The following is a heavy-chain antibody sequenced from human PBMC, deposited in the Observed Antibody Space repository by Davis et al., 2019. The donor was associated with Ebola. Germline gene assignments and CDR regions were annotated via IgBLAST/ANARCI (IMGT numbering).Heavy chain of an antibody. D-gene: IGHD2-15*01. CDR3: ASHCSGGSCYAFDYYYYGMDV. V-gene: IGHV1-69*02. CDR1: GYTFTGYY. J-gene: IGHJ6*02. Sequence: SVKVSCKASGYTFTGYYMHWARQAPGQGLEWMGRIIPILGIANYAQKFQGRVTITADKSTSTAYMELSSLRSEDTAVYYCASHCSGGSCYAFDYYYYGMDVWGQGTTVTVSS. CDR2: IIPILGIA.